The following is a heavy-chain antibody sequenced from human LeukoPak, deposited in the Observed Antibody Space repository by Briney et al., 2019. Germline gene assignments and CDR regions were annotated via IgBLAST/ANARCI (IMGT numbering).Heavy chain of an antibody. D-gene: IGHD6-19*01. CDR1: GYTFTSYG. J-gene: IGHJ4*02. V-gene: IGHV1-18*01. Sequence: ASVKVSCKASGYTFTSYGISWVRQAPGQGLEWMGWISAYNGNTNYAQKLQGRVTMTTDTSTSTAYMELRSLRSDDTAVYYCARGPFSSGWYPSFDYWGQGTLVTVSS. CDR2: ISAYNGNT. CDR3: ARGPFSSGWYPSFDY.